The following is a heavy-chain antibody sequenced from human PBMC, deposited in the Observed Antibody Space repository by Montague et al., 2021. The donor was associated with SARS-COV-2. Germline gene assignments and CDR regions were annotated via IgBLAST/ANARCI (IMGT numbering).Heavy chain of an antibody. J-gene: IGHJ5*02. CDR2: IYYSGST. V-gene: IGHV4-59*01. Sequence: SGTLSLTCTVSGGSISSYYWSWIRQPPGKGLEWIGYIYYSGSTNYNPSLKSRVTISVDTSKNQFSLKLSSVTAADTAVYYCARALYCSGGSCYPNWFDPWGQGTLVTVSS. CDR3: ARALYCSGGSCYPNWFDP. CDR1: GGSISSYY. D-gene: IGHD2-15*01.